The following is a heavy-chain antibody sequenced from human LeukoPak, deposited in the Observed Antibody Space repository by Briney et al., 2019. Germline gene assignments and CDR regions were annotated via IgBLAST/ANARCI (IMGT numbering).Heavy chain of an antibody. V-gene: IGHV1-69*01. CDR3: ARDPLLYCSGGSCYLENWFDP. Sequence: SVKVSCKASGGTSSSYAISWVRQAPGQGLEWMGGIIPIFGTANYAQKFQGRVTITADESTSTAYMELSSLRSEDTAVYYCARDPLLYCSGGSCYLENWFDPWGQGTLVTVSS. D-gene: IGHD2-15*01. CDR2: IIPIFGTA. J-gene: IGHJ5*02. CDR1: GGTSSSYA.